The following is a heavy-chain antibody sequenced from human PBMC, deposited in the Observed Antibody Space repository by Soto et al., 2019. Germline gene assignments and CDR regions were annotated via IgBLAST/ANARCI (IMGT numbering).Heavy chain of an antibody. V-gene: IGHV3-48*01. D-gene: IGHD2-2*01. CDR1: GFTFSTYS. CDR3: ARDKGSSNWHSFDY. J-gene: IGHJ4*02. CDR2: ISDISSNI. Sequence: VQLVESGGGLVQPGGSLTLSCAASGFTFSTYSMNWVRQAPGKGLEWVSYISDISSNIHYADSVKGRFTISRDNDKSSLYPHMNSLRAEDTAVYYCARDKGSSNWHSFDYWGQGILVTVSS.